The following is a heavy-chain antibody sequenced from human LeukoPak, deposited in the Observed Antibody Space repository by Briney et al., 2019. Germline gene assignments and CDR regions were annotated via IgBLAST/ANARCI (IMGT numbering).Heavy chain of an antibody. J-gene: IGHJ4*02. V-gene: IGHV3-74*01. CDR2: INGDGSVT. CDR3: ARAWWELPSYFDY. Sequence: PGGSLRLSCAASGFTFSSYWMQWVRQAPGKGLVWVSRINGDGSVTTYADSVKGRFTISRDNAKNTLYLQMSSLRAEDTALYYCARAWWELPSYFDYWGQGTLVTVSS. D-gene: IGHD1-26*01. CDR1: GFTFSSYW.